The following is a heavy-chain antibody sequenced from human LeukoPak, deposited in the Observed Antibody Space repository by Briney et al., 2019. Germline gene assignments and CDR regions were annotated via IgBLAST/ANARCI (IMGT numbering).Heavy chain of an antibody. CDR3: VRVAKERVGGVYYFDY. D-gene: IGHD1-1*01. CDR1: GFTFSDYD. V-gene: IGHV3-13*01. CDR2: IGTAGDT. Sequence: GGSLGLSCAASGFTFSDYDMHWVRQATGKGLEWVSAIGTAGDTYYTGSVKGRFTISRENAKNSLYLQMNSLRAGDTAVYYCVRVAKERVGGVYYFDYWGQGTPVTVSS. J-gene: IGHJ4*02.